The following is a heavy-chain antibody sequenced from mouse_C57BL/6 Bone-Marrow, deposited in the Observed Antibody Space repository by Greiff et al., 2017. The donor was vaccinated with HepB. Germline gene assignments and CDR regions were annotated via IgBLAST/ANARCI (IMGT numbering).Heavy chain of an antibody. CDR3: ARDLLPDFDY. Sequence: VQRVESGPELVKPGASVKISCKASGYTFTSYWITWVKQRPGQGLEWIGDIYPGSGSTNYNEKFKSKATLTVDTSSSTAYMQLSSLTSEDSAVYYCARDLLPDFDYWGQGTTLTVSS. CDR2: IYPGSGST. D-gene: IGHD2-1*01. J-gene: IGHJ2*01. CDR1: GYTFTSYW. V-gene: IGHV1-55*01.